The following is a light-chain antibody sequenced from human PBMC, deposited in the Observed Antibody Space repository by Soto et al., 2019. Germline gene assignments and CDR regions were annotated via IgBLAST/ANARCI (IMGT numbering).Light chain of an antibody. V-gene: IGKV1-5*01. CDR1: QSIRNY. CDR2: GAY. J-gene: IGKJ1*01. Sequence: DIQMTQSPPTLSASVGDRVTITCRASQSIRNYLAWYQQMPAKAPKLLIYGAYNLKSGVPSRFSGSGSETEFTLTISSLQPDDFATYFGHHHNSYSQTCGQGTKVEIK. CDR3: HHHNSYSQT.